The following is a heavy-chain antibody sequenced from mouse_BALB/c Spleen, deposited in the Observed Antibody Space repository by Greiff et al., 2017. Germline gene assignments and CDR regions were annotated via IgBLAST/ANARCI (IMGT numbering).Heavy chain of an antibody. D-gene: IGHD2-10*01. CDR2: IDPSDSET. CDR3: ARTPPLLWYFDV. CDR1: GYTFTSYW. V-gene: IGHV1-69*02. J-gene: IGHJ1*01. Sequence: VQLQESGAELVKPGAPVKLSCKASGYTFTSYWMNWVKQRPGRGLEWIGRIDPSDSETHYNQKFKDKATLTVDKSSSTAYIQLSSLTSEDSAVYYCARTPPLLWYFDVWGAGTTVTVSS.